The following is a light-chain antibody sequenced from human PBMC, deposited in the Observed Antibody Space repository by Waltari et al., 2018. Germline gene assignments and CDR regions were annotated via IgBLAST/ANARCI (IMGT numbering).Light chain of an antibody. CDR3: LQRSNWPLT. CDR1: QSVSSY. Sequence: EIVLTQSPATLSLSPGERATLSCRASQSVSSYLAWYQQKPGQAPRLLIYDASNRATGSPARFSGSGSGTDVTLTISSLEPEEFAVYYCLQRSNWPLTFGGGTKVEIK. CDR2: DAS. J-gene: IGKJ4*01. V-gene: IGKV3-11*01.